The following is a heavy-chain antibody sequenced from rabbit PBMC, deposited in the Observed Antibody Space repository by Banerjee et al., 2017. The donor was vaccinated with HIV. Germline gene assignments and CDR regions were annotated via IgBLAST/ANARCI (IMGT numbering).Heavy chain of an antibody. CDR3: ARGVTMTMVTFNL. V-gene: IGHV1S7*01. Sequence: LVQPGGSLKLSCKASGFDFSRYYMSWVRQAPGKGLEWIGYIDPVFGNTYYASWVNGRFTISSHNAQNTLYLQLNSLTAADTATYFCARGVTMTMVTFNLWGPGTLVTVS. D-gene: IGHD2-1*01. J-gene: IGHJ4*01. CDR2: IDPVFGNT. CDR1: GFDFSRYY.